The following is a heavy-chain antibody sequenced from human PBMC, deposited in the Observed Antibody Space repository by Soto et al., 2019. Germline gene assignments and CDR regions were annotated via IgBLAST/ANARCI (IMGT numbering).Heavy chain of an antibody. V-gene: IGHV3-30*18. Sequence: GGCLRRSWVAAGFTFSSYGMHWVRQAPGKGLSWVTVISYYGSNKYYEDSVKGRFTISRDNSKNTLYLQMNSLRAEDTAVYYCAKQLVRNYYSYYGMDVWGQGTTVTVSS. CDR1: GFTFSSYG. CDR2: ISYYGSNK. D-gene: IGHD6-13*01. CDR3: AKQLVRNYYSYYGMDV. J-gene: IGHJ6*01.